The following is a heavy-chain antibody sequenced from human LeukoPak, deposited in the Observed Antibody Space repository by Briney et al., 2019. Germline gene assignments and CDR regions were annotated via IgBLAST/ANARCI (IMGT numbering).Heavy chain of an antibody. J-gene: IGHJ6*02. CDR2: VSGSGGST. Sequence: HAGGSLRLSCAASGFTFSSYAMRWVRQAPGKGLEWVSAVSGSGGSTYYADSVKGRFTISRDNSKNTLYLQMNSLRAEDTAVYYCAKDNHDSSGYYYYYYGMDVWGQGTTVTVSS. D-gene: IGHD3-22*01. CDR3: AKDNHDSSGYYYYYYGMDV. CDR1: GFTFSSYA. V-gene: IGHV3-23*01.